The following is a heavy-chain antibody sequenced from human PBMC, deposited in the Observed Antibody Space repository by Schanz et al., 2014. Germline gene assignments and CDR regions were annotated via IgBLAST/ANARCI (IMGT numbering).Heavy chain of an antibody. CDR1: GFTFSDYW. V-gene: IGHV3-7*05. CDR2: IKEDGSVK. CDR3: AKGRFGELSAFDI. J-gene: IGHJ3*02. Sequence: EVQLVESGGGLVQPGGSLRLSCTASGFTFSDYWMSWVRQAPGKGLEWVANIKEDGSVKDYVDSVKGRFTISRDNSKNTLYLQMNSLRAEDTAVYYCAKGRFGELSAFDIWGQGTMVTVSS. D-gene: IGHD3-10*01.